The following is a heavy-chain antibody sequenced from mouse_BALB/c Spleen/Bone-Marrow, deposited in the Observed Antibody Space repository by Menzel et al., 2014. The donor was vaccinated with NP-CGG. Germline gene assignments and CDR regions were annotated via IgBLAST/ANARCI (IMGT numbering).Heavy chain of an antibody. CDR2: ISSGGSYT. CDR3: ASKTGTGYWYFDV. V-gene: IGHV5-9-4*01. J-gene: IGHJ1*01. D-gene: IGHD4-1*01. Sequence: EVKVVDSGGGLVKPGGSLKLSCAASGFTFSSYAMSWVRQSPEKRLEWVAEISSGGSYTYYPDTVTGRFTISRDNAKNTLYLEMSSLRSEDTAMYFCASKTGTGYWYFDVWGAGTTVTVSS. CDR1: GFTFSSYA.